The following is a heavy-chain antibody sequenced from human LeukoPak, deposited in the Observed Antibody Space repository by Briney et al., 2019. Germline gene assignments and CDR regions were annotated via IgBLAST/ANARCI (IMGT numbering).Heavy chain of an antibody. J-gene: IGHJ3*02. CDR2: IYYSGST. CDR1: GGSISSGGYY. CDR3: ARDGIVGATVAFDI. Sequence: TLSLTCTVSGGSISSGGYYWSWIRQHPGKGLEWIGYIYYSGSTYYNPSLKSRVTISVDTSKNQFSLKLSSVTAADTAVYYCARDGIVGATVAFDIWGQGTMVTVSS. D-gene: IGHD1-26*01. V-gene: IGHV4-31*03.